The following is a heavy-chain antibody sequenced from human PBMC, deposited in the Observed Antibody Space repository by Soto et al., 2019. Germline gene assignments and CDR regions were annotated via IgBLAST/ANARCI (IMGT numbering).Heavy chain of an antibody. D-gene: IGHD1-7*01. CDR2: VFSSARR. J-gene: IGHJ1*01. CDR3: ARVMTNYGDSEYFQP. V-gene: IGHV4-59*13. CDR1: GDSISSYY. Sequence: PSETLSLTCTVSGDSISSYYWSWIRQPPGKGLEWIGDVFSSARRKKNQSSKSRVTIKKETTKNQFSLKLSSVTAADTAVYYCARVMTNYGDSEYFQPWGQGTLVTVSS.